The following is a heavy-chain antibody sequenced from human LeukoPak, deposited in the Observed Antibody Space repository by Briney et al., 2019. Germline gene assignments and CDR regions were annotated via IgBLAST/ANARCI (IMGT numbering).Heavy chain of an antibody. V-gene: IGHV4-34*01. D-gene: IGHD5-12*01. CDR1: GGSFSGYS. CDR2: INNSGST. Sequence: SETLSLTCAVYGGSFSGYSWSWIRQPPGNGLEWNGEINNSGSTNYNPSPKSRATISVDTSKNQFSLKLSSVTAADTAVYYCARGSNTRGYSGYLDRWTNGMDVWGQGTTVTVSS. CDR3: ARGSNTRGYSGYLDRWTNGMDV. J-gene: IGHJ6*02.